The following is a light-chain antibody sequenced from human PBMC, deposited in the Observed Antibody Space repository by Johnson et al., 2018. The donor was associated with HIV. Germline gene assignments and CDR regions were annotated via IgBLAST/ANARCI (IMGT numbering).Light chain of an antibody. CDR3: GTWDSSRLAGGV. Sequence: QSVLTQPPSVSAAPGQKVTISCSGSSSNIGTNYVSWYQQIPGTAPKLLIYDNNKRPSGIPDRFSGSKSGTSATLGITGLQPVEEAEYYCGTWDSSRLAGGVFGTGTKVTVI. CDR2: DNN. J-gene: IGLJ1*01. V-gene: IGLV1-51*01. CDR1: SSNIGTNY.